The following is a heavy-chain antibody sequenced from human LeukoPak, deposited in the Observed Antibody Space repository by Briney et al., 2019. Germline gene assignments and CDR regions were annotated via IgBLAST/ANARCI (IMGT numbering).Heavy chain of an antibody. CDR3: AKGKVIVVVTNFDY. CDR2: ISGSGGST. V-gene: IGHV3-23*01. CDR1: GFTFSSYA. J-gene: IGHJ4*02. Sequence: GGSLRLSCAASGFTFSSYAMSWARQAPGKGLEWVSAISGSGGSTYYADSVKGRFTISRDNSKNTLYLQMNSLRAEDTAVYYCAKGKVIVVVTNFDYWGQGTLVTVSS. D-gene: IGHD3-22*01.